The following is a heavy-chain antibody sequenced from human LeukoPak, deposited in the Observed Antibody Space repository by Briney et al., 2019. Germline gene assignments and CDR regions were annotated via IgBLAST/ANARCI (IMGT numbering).Heavy chain of an antibody. J-gene: IGHJ6*03. CDR3: AKGAGEGYMDV. CDR1: GFTFSNYG. V-gene: IGHV3-33*06. Sequence: QPGRSLRLSCAASGFTFSNYGMHWVRQAPGKGLEWVAVLGYDGIKEYYADSVKGRFTISRDNSKNTLYLQMNSLRTDDTAMYYCAKGAGEGYMDVWGKETTVTVSS. D-gene: IGHD3-16*01. CDR2: LGYDGIKE.